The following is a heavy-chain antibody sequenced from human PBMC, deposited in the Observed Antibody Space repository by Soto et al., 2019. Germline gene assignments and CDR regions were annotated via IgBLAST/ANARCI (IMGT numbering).Heavy chain of an antibody. J-gene: IGHJ5*02. V-gene: IGHV2-5*02. D-gene: IGHD1-20*01. Sequence: QITLKESGPTLVKPTQTLTLTCTFSGFSLSTSGVGVGWIRQPPGKALEWLALIYWDDDKRYSPSLKSRLTITKDTSKNQVAPTITNMDPVDTATYSRAHSNCSQKEFWFDPRGQGTLVTVSS. CDR2: IYWDDDK. CDR1: GFSLSTSGVG. CDR3: AHSNCSQKEFWFDP.